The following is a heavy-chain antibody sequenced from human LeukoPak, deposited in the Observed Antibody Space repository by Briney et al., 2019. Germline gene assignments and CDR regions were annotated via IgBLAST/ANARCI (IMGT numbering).Heavy chain of an antibody. CDR1: GFTFSSYS. CDR3: ARIDLLLWFGELPVDY. Sequence: GGSLRLSCAASGFTFSSYSMNWVRQAPGKGLEWVANIKQDGSEKYYVDSVKGRFTISRDNAKNSLYLQMNSLRAEDTAVYYCARIDLLLWFGELPVDYWGQGTLVTVSS. D-gene: IGHD3-10*01. V-gene: IGHV3-7*01. J-gene: IGHJ4*02. CDR2: IKQDGSEK.